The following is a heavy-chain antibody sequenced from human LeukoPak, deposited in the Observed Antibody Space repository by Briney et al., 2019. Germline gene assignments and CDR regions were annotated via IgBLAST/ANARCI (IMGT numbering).Heavy chain of an antibody. CDR1: GFTFSSFG. J-gene: IGHJ4*02. CDR3: AKDLTTVTTQGDY. D-gene: IGHD4-17*01. Sequence: PGGSLRLSCAASGFTFSSFGMHWVRQAPGQGLEWVAFIRYDGSDKYYPDSVKGRFTISRDNSKNMLYLQMNSLRAEDTAVYYCAKDLTTVTTQGDYWGQGTLVTVSS. V-gene: IGHV3-30*02. CDR2: IRYDGSDK.